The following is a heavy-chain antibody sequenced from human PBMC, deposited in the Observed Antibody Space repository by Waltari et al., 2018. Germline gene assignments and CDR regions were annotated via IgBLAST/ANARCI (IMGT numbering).Heavy chain of an antibody. CDR2: INNDGSST. CDR1: GFTFSSSW. V-gene: IGHV3-74*01. CDR3: TRDLDFDY. J-gene: IGHJ4*02. Sequence: EVQLVESGGGLVQPGGSLSVSCAASGFTFSSSWMHWVRQAPGKGLVWVSRINNDGSSTNYADSVKGRFSISRDNAKNTLYLQMNSLRAEDTAVYYCTRDLDFDYWGQGTLVTVSS.